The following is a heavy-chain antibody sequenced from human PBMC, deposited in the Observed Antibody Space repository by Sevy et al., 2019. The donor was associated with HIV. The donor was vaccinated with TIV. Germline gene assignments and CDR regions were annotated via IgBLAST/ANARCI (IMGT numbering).Heavy chain of an antibody. Sequence: GGSLRLSCAASGLTFSSYNMNWVRQVPGKGLEWISSITGDSSYMKDADSVKGRFSISRDNAKNSLYLDMNGLRAEDTNVYYCARDRPTLNYHASSGYNYYFDSWGQGTLVTVSS. CDR2: ITGDSSYM. CDR1: GLTFSSYN. V-gene: IGHV3-21*01. D-gene: IGHD3-22*01. J-gene: IGHJ4*02. CDR3: ARDRPTLNYHASSGYNYYFDS.